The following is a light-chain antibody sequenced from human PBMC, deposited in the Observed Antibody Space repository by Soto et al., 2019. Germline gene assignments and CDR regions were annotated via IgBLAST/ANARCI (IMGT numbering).Light chain of an antibody. V-gene: IGKV1-5*03. CDR2: VAS. J-gene: IGKJ1*01. CDR3: QQYRLYPWT. Sequence: IQMPNLLSPLSESVGDRLPIISRASKGVGSSLAWYQQKPGKAPNLLIYVASNLESGVPSRFSGSGSGTEFTLTISSLQPDDFATYYCQQYRLYPWTFGQGTKVEI. CDR1: KGVGSS.